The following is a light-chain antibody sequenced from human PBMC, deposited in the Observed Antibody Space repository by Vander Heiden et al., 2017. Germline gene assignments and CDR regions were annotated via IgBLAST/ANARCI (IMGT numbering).Light chain of an antibody. J-gene: IGKJ1*01. CDR1: QSISSW. CDR3: KQYRT. CDR2: KAS. Sequence: DIQMTQSPSTLSASVGDRVTITCRASQSISSWLAWYQQKPGKAPKLLIYKASSLESRVPSRFSGSGSGTEITLTISSLQPDDFATYYCKQYRTFGQGTKVXIK. V-gene: IGKV1-5*03.